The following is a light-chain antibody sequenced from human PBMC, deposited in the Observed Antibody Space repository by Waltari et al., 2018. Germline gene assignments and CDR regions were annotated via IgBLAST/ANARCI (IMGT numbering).Light chain of an antibody. CDR1: NIGGKR. CDR2: YDS. J-gene: IGLJ3*02. Sequence: YVLTQPPSVSVDPGKTARLTCGGDNIGGKRVNWYQQKPGQAPGLVMFYDSDRPSEIPGRFSGSNSGNTATLTISWVEAGDEADYHCQVWDDVTDSGVFGGGTKLTVL. CDR3: QVWDDVTDSGV. V-gene: IGLV3-21*04.